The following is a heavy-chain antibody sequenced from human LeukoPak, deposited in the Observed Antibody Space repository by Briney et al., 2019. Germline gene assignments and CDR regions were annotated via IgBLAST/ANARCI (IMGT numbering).Heavy chain of an antibody. V-gene: IGHV4-39*07. CDR1: GGSISSSSYY. D-gene: IGHD3-10*01. Sequence: SETLSLTCTVSGGSISSSSYYWGWIRQPPGKGLEWIGSIYYSGSTYYNPSLKSRVTISVDTSKNQFSLKLSSVTAADTAVYYCARDDSYYGSGSRWGQGTLVTVSS. CDR2: IYYSGST. J-gene: IGHJ4*02. CDR3: ARDDSYYGSGSR.